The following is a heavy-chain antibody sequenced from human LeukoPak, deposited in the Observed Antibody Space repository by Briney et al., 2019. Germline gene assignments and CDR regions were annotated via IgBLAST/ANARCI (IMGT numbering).Heavy chain of an antibody. Sequence: GASLKISCKGSGYSFTSYWIGWVRPLPGKGLEWMGIIYPGDSDTRYSPSFQGQVTISADKSISTAYLQWSSLKASDTAMYYCARHSGSYSMYYYYGMDVWGQGTTVTVSS. D-gene: IGHD1-26*01. J-gene: IGHJ6*02. CDR2: IYPGDSDT. CDR3: ARHSGSYSMYYYYGMDV. V-gene: IGHV5-51*01. CDR1: GYSFTSYW.